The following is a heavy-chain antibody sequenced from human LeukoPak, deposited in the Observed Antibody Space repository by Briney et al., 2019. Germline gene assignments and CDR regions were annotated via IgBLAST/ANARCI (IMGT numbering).Heavy chain of an antibody. CDR2: IYYSGST. J-gene: IGHJ4*02. CDR3: ASGGVNYFDY. Sequence: SETLSLTCTVSGGSISSGGYYWSWIRQQPGKGLEWIGYIYYSGSTYYNPSLKSRVTISVDTSKNQFSLKLSSVTAADTAVYYCASGGVNYFDYWGQGTLATVSS. D-gene: IGHD3-3*01. V-gene: IGHV4-31*03. CDR1: GGSISSGGYY.